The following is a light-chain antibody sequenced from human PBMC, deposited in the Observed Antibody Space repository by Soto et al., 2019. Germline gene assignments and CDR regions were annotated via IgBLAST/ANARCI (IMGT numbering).Light chain of an antibody. J-gene: IGKJ2*01. Sequence: EIVMTQSPATLSVSPGERAALSCRASQSVNSNFAWYQQKPGQAPRLLIYGASTRATDIPARFSGSGSGTEFTLTISSLQSEDFAVYYCQQYNNCPYTFGQGTKLEIK. CDR3: QQYNNCPYT. CDR2: GAS. V-gene: IGKV3-15*01. CDR1: QSVNSN.